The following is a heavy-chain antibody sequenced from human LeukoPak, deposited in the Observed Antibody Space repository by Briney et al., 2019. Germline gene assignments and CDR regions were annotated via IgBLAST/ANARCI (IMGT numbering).Heavy chain of an antibody. D-gene: IGHD6-13*01. V-gene: IGHV3-23*01. Sequence: GGSLRLSCAASGFTFSSYAMSWVRQAPGKGLEWDSAISGSGGSTYYADSVKGRFTISRDNSKNTPYLQMNSLRAEDTAVYYCAKVLSGYSSSWYSYYYMDVWGKGTTVTVSS. CDR3: AKVLSGYSSSWYSYYYMDV. J-gene: IGHJ6*03. CDR2: ISGSGGST. CDR1: GFTFSSYA.